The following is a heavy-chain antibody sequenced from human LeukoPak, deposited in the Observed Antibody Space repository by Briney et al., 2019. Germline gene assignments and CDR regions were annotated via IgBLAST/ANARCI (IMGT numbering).Heavy chain of an antibody. Sequence: GGSLRLSCAASGFTFSSYAMSWVRQAPGKGLEWVSASSGSGGSTYYADSVKGRFTISRDNSKNTLYLQMNSLRAEDTAVYYCAKGGWSRGSYYVDYWGQGTLVTVSS. CDR1: GFTFSSYA. J-gene: IGHJ4*02. D-gene: IGHD1-26*01. CDR3: AKGGWSRGSYYVDY. V-gene: IGHV3-23*01. CDR2: SSGSGGST.